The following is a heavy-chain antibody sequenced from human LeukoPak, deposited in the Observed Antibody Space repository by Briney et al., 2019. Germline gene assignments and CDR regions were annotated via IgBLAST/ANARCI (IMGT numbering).Heavy chain of an antibody. CDR2: IYTSGST. CDR3: ARENSGSYREFDY. CDR1: GGSISSYY. D-gene: IGHD1-26*01. J-gene: IGHJ4*02. Sequence: PSETLSLTCTVSGGSISSYYWSWIRQPAGKGPEWIGRIYTSGSTNYNASLKSRVSTSVDTSKNQFSLELSSVTAADTAVFYCARENSGSYREFDYWGQGTLVTVSS. V-gene: IGHV4-4*07.